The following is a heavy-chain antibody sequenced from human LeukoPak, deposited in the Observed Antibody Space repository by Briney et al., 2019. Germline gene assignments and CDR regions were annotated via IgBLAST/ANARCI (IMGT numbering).Heavy chain of an antibody. CDR1: GFTFSSYS. V-gene: IGHV3-48*01. D-gene: IGHD6-19*01. J-gene: IGHJ4*02. CDR2: ISSSSSTI. CDR3: ARDQEQWLGGYFDY. Sequence: QPGGSLRLSCAASGFTFSSYSMNWVRQAPGKGLEWVSYISSSSSTIYYADSVKGRFTIYRDNAKNSLYLQINSLRAEDTAVYYCARDQEQWLGGYFDYWGQGTLVTVSS.